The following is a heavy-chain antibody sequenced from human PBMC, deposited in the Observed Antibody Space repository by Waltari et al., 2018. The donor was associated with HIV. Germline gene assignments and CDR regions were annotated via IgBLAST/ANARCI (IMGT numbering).Heavy chain of an antibody. Sequence: AASGFTFSSYGMHWVRQAPGKGLEWVAVIWYDGSNKYYADSVKGRFTISRDNSKNTLYLQMNSLRAEDTAVYYCARPISGYSSSWYPGYWGQGTLVTVSS. V-gene: IGHV3-33*01. D-gene: IGHD6-13*01. J-gene: IGHJ4*02. CDR2: IWYDGSNK. CDR1: GFTFSSYG. CDR3: ARPISGYSSSWYPGY.